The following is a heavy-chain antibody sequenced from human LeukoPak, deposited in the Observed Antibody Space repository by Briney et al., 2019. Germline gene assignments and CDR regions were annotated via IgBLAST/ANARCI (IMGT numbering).Heavy chain of an antibody. CDR3: ASDSAAMIVVVTDAFDI. CDR2: VSSSSSYI. Sequence: GGALRLSCAASGLTFSRYSMNWVRQAPGEGLEGVSAVSSSSSYIYYADSVKGRFTLSRDNAKNSLYLQMTSLRAEGTAVYYGASDSAAMIVVVTDAFDIWGQGTMVTVSS. J-gene: IGHJ3*02. CDR1: GLTFSRYS. V-gene: IGHV3-21*01. D-gene: IGHD3-22*01.